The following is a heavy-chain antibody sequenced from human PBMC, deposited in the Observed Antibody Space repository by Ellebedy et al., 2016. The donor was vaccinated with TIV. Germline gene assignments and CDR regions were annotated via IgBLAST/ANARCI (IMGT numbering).Heavy chain of an antibody. CDR1: GFTFSDYY. V-gene: IGHV4-59*08. CDR2: IYYSGST. D-gene: IGHD3-22*01. Sequence: MPGGSLRLSCAASGFTFSDYYMSWIRQPPGKGLEWIGYIYYSGSTNYNPSLKSRVTISVDTSKNQFSLKLSSVTAADTAVYYCSSYDSSGYYLGRFDYWGQGTLVTVSS. J-gene: IGHJ4*02. CDR3: SSYDSSGYYLGRFDY.